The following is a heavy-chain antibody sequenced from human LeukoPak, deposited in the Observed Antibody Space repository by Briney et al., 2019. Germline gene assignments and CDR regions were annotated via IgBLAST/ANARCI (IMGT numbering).Heavy chain of an antibody. CDR3: ARGLKRDDILTGYSYSPILPATAYYFDY. CDR2: IYYSGSS. Sequence: SETLSLTCTVSGGSISENTFYWGWIRQPPGKGLEWIGTIYYSGSSYYNPSLKSRVTISIDTSKNQFSLKLNSVTAADTAVYYCARGLKRDDILTGYSYSPILPATAYYFDYWGQGTLVTVSS. D-gene: IGHD3-9*01. J-gene: IGHJ4*02. V-gene: IGHV4-39*07. CDR1: GGSISENTFY.